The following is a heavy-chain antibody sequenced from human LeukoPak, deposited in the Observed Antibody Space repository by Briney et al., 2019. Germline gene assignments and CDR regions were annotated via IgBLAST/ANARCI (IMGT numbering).Heavy chain of an antibody. CDR1: GGSISSYY. J-gene: IGHJ4*02. Sequence: PSETLSLTCTVSGGSISSYYWSWIRQPPGKGLEWIGYIYYSGSTNYNPSLKSRVTISVDTSKNQFSLKLSSVTAADTAVYYCARHSKRGYSYAYYFDYWGQGTLVTVPS. CDR3: ARHSKRGYSYAYYFDY. CDR2: IYYSGST. V-gene: IGHV4-59*08. D-gene: IGHD5-18*01.